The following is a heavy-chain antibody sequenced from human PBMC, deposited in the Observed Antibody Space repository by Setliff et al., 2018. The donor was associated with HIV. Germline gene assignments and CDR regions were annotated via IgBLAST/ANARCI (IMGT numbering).Heavy chain of an antibody. V-gene: IGHV4-31*03. Sequence: SETLSLTCTVSGGSISSGGYYWSWIRQHPGKGLEWIGYIYYSGSTYYNPSLKSRVTISTDTSKNQFSLKLSSVTAADTAVYYCARGLVVVTDSDYDTNYYYYYYMDVWGKGTTVTVSS. CDR1: GGSISSGGYY. J-gene: IGHJ6*03. CDR2: IYYSGST. D-gene: IGHD5-12*01. CDR3: ARGLVVVTDSDYDTNYYYYYYMDV.